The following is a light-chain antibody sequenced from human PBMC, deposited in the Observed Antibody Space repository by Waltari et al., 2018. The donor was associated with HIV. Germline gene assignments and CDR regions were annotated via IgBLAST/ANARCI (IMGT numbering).Light chain of an antibody. J-gene: IGLJ1*01. CDR3: QVWDTSSDHRYV. CDR1: AIGTRS. V-gene: IGLV3-21*04. CDR2: YDS. Sequence: SYVLTQPPSVSVAPGKTARITCGGNAIGTRSVHWYQQRPGQAPVLVIYYDSDRPSGIPERFSGSNSGNTATLTISRVEAGDEADYYCQVWDTSSDHRYVFGTGTKVTVL.